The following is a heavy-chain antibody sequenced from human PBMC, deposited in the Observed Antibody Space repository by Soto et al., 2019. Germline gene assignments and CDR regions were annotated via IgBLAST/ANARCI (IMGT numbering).Heavy chain of an antibody. CDR2: ISGSGGST. D-gene: IGHD2-15*01. CDR1: GFTFSSYA. Sequence: PGGSLRLSCAASGFTFSSYAMSWVRQAPGKGLEWVSAISGSGGSTYYADSVKGRFTIPRDNSKNTLYLQMNSLRAEDTAVYYCAKDLVVGSAFDIWGQGTMVTVSS. J-gene: IGHJ3*02. V-gene: IGHV3-23*01. CDR3: AKDLVVGSAFDI.